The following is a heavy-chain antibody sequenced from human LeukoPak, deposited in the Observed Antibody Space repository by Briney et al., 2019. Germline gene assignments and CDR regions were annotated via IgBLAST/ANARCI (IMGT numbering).Heavy chain of an antibody. CDR2: ISPSGTDI. V-gene: IGHV3-11*04. D-gene: IGHD3-16*01. CDR3: AKDRRLRLGEFLGRKETNWFDP. Sequence: GGSLRLSCAVSGFTFTDTYVTWIRQAPGKGLESLSYISPSGTDISYADSVKGRFTISRDNAKNSLYLQMNSLRAEDTAVYYCAKDRRLRLGEFLGRKETNWFDPWGQGTLVTVSS. CDR1: GFTFTDTY. J-gene: IGHJ5*02.